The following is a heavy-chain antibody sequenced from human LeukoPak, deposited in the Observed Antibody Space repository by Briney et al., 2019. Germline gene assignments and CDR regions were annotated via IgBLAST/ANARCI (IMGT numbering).Heavy chain of an antibody. CDR3: ARISAMVTEGVDY. CDR2: INPSGGST. V-gene: IGHV1-46*01. J-gene: IGHJ4*02. Sequence: ASVKVSCTASGYTFTIYYMHWVRQAPGQGLEWMGIINPSGGSTSYAQKFQGRVTMTRDTSTSTVYMELSSLRSEDTAVYYCARISAMVTEGVDYWGQGTLVTVSS. CDR1: GYTFTIYY. D-gene: IGHD5-18*01.